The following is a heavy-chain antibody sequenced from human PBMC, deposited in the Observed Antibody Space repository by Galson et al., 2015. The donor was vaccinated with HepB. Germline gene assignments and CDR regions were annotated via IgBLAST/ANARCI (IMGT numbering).Heavy chain of an antibody. J-gene: IGHJ4*02. V-gene: IGHV3-9*01. CDR2: ISSNSAIV. CDR3: TRVQTGNYGRFDS. Sequence: LRLSCAASGITFGNYAMHWVRQVPGKGLEWVSVISSNSAIVDYADSVKGRFTISRDNANNSLFLQMNNLRTEDTAIYYCTRVQTGNYGRFDSWGQGTLVTVSS. D-gene: IGHD4-17*01. CDR1: GITFGNYA.